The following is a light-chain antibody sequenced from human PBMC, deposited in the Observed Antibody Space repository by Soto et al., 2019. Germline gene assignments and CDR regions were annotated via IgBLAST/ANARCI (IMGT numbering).Light chain of an antibody. V-gene: IGLV2-14*01. J-gene: IGLJ1*01. Sequence: QSVLTQPASVSGSPGQSITVSCTGTNTDVGGYNYVSWYQHRPGKAPRLMIYEVRNRLSGVSNRFSGSKSGNTASLTISGLQAEDEADYYCTSYTSSNTPVFGTGTKGTVL. CDR2: EVR. CDR1: NTDVGGYNY. CDR3: TSYTSSNTPV.